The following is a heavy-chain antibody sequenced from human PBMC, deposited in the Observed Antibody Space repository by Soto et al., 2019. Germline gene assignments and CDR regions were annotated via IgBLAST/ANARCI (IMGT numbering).Heavy chain of an antibody. J-gene: IGHJ4*02. Sequence: PGGSLRLSCAASGFTLSPYWMHWVRQAPGKGLVWVSRIKSDGTIINYADSVKGRATISRDNARNTLYLQVGSLRAEDTALYYCEREALNGARYFDLWGQGTLVTVSS. V-gene: IGHV3-74*01. CDR2: IKSDGTII. D-gene: IGHD1-26*01. CDR1: GFTLSPYW. CDR3: EREALNGARYFDL.